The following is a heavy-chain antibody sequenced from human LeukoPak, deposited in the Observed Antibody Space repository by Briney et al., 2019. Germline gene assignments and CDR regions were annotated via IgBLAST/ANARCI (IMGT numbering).Heavy chain of an antibody. Sequence: PGGSLRLPCAASGFTFSSYSMNWVRQAPGKGLEWVSSISGGSTYIYYADSVKGRFTISRDNAKNSLCLQMNSLRAEDTAVYYCARPPWGIAAAAMDVWGRGTTVTVSS. CDR3: ARPPWGIAAAAMDV. V-gene: IGHV3-21*01. J-gene: IGHJ6*03. CDR1: GFTFSSYS. CDR2: ISGGSTYI. D-gene: IGHD6-13*01.